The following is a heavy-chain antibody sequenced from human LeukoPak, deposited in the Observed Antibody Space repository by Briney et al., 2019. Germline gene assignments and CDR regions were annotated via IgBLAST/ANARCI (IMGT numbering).Heavy chain of an antibody. Sequence: SETLSLTCTVSGGPISSYYWSWIRQPPGKGLEWIGYIYYSGSTNYNPSLKSRVTISVDTSKNQFSLKLSSVTAADTAVYYCARSTRAAAGTSWFDPWGQGTLVTVSS. CDR2: IYYSGST. CDR1: GGPISSYY. CDR3: ARSTRAAAGTSWFDP. V-gene: IGHV4-59*01. J-gene: IGHJ5*02. D-gene: IGHD6-13*01.